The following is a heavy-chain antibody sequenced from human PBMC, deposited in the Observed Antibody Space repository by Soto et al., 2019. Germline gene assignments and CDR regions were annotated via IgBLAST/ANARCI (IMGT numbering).Heavy chain of an antibody. CDR2: ISYSGST. CDR1: GGSISGYY. CDR3: VRKGAFDV. Sequence: QVQLQESGPGLVKPSETLSLTCTVSGGSISGYYWSWVRQPPGKALEWIGYISYSGSTNYNPSLKSLVTMSVDTSKNQFSLKLSSVSAADAAVYYCVRKGAFDVWGQGTMVTVSS. V-gene: IGHV4-59*08. J-gene: IGHJ3*01.